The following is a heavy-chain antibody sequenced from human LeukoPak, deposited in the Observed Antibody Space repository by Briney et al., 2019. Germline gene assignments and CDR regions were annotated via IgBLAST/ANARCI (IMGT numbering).Heavy chain of an antibody. Sequence: GGSLRLSCAASGFTFSSYDMSWVRQAPGKGLEWVSAISGSGGRTYYADSVKGRFTISRDNSKNTLYLQMNSLRVEDTAVYYCARDRALVRELWSASAFDYWGQGTLVTVSS. D-gene: IGHD5-18*01. CDR3: ARDRALVRELWSASAFDY. V-gene: IGHV3-23*01. J-gene: IGHJ4*02. CDR1: GFTFSSYD. CDR2: ISGSGGRT.